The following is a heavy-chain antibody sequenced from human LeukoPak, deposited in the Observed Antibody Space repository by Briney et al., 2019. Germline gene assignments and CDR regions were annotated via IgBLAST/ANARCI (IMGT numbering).Heavy chain of an antibody. CDR2: IYTSGST. V-gene: IGHV4-61*02. J-gene: IGHJ4*02. CDR1: GGSISSGSYY. CDR3: ARGASRGYDFWSGYRDYFDY. D-gene: IGHD3-3*01. Sequence: PSETLSLTCTVSGGSISSGSYYWSWIRQPAGKGLEWIGRIYTSGSTNYNPSLKSRVTISVDMSKNQFSLKLSSVTAADTAVYYCARGASRGYDFWSGYRDYFDYWGQGTLVTVSS.